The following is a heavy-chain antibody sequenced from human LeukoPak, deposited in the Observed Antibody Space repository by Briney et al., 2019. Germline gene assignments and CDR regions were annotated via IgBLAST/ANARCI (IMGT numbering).Heavy chain of an antibody. Sequence: PGGSLRLSCEVSGFTLRSYAIHWVRQAPGKGLQWVAFISYDAAVKYYADSVRGRFTVSRDNSKSTLSLQMNSLRPEDTAVYYCARDFSTWYSIDYWGRGTLVTVSS. CDR1: GFTLRSYA. V-gene: IGHV3-30-3*01. J-gene: IGHJ4*02. D-gene: IGHD2-15*01. CDR2: ISYDAAVK. CDR3: ARDFSTWYSIDY.